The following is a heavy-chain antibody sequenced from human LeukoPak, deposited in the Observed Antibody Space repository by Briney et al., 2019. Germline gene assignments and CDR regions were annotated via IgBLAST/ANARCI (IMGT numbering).Heavy chain of an antibody. D-gene: IGHD3-22*01. V-gene: IGHV4-39*01. Sequence: SETLSLTCAVYGGSFSGYYWGWIRQPPGKGLEWIGSIYYSGSTYYNPSLKSRVTISVDTSKNQFSLKLSSVTAADTAVYYCARHRDYYDSSGYYYEAYYFDYWGQGTLVTVSS. CDR1: GGSFSGYY. CDR3: ARHRDYYDSSGYYYEAYYFDY. J-gene: IGHJ4*02. CDR2: IYYSGST.